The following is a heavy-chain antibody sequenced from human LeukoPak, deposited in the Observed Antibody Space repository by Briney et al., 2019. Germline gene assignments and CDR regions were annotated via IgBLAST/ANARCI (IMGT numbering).Heavy chain of an antibody. D-gene: IGHD2-15*01. CDR1: GFTFDDYG. V-gene: IGHV3-20*04. CDR2: INWNGGST. CDR3: ARDIVVVAATHHDAFDI. Sequence: GGSPALSCAGAGFTFDDYGMSWVRQAPGKGVKWVAGINWNGGSTGYADSVKGRFTISRDNAKNSLYLQMNSLRAEDTALYYCARDIVVVAATHHDAFDIWGQGTMVTVSS. J-gene: IGHJ3*02.